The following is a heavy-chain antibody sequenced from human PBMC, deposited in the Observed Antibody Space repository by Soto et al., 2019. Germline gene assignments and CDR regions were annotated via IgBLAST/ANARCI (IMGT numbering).Heavy chain of an antibody. Sequence: ASVKVSCKASGYIFTGYDMHWVRQAPGQGLEWMGWINPNSGGTNYAQKFQGWVTMTRDTSISTAYMELSRLRSDDTAVYYCGRDQSYSSGWYVDYWGQGTLVTVSS. V-gene: IGHV1-2*04. CDR1: GYIFTGYD. J-gene: IGHJ4*02. CDR3: GRDQSYSSGWYVDY. D-gene: IGHD6-19*01. CDR2: INPNSGGT.